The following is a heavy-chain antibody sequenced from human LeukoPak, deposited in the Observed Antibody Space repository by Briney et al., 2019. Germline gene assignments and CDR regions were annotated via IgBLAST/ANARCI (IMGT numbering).Heavy chain of an antibody. J-gene: IGHJ4*02. D-gene: IGHD3-3*01. CDR3: ARATYYDFWSGYYITGRRDFDY. V-gene: IGHV1-8*01. Sequence: ASVKVSCKASGYTFTSYDINWVRQATGQGLEWMGWMNPNSGNTGYAQKFQGRVTMTRNTSISTAYMELSSLRSEDTAVYYCARATYYDFWSGYYITGRRDFDYWGQGTLVTVSS. CDR2: MNPNSGNT. CDR1: GYTFTSYD.